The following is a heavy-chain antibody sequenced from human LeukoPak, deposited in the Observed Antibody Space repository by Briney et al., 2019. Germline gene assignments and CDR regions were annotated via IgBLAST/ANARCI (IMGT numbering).Heavy chain of an antibody. V-gene: IGHV4-59*08. CDR2: IYYSGSS. D-gene: IGHD6-13*01. CDR1: GGSITSYY. J-gene: IGHJ4*02. Sequence: PSETLSLTCTVSGGSITSYYWSWIRQHPGKGLEWIGYIYYSGSSNYNPSLKSRVTISVDMSKNQFSLKLTSVTAADTAVYYCARLMNIAAADFWGQGTLVTVSS. CDR3: ARLMNIAAADF.